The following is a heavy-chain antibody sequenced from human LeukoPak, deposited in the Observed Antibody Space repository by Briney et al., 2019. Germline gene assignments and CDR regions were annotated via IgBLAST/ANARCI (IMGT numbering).Heavy chain of an antibody. Sequence: SVKVSCKASGGTFSSYAISWVRQAPGQGLEWMGGIIPIFGTANYAQKFQGSVTITADESTSTAYMELSSLRSEDTAVYYCARDSYCSGGSCYGGYWGQGTLVTVSS. CDR3: ARDSYCSGGSCYGGY. CDR2: IIPIFGTA. J-gene: IGHJ4*02. CDR1: GGTFSSYA. V-gene: IGHV1-69*13. D-gene: IGHD2-15*01.